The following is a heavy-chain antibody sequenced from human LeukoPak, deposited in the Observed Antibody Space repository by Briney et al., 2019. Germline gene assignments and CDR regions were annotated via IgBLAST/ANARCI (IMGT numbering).Heavy chain of an antibody. D-gene: IGHD1-26*01. V-gene: IGHV4-59*12. CDR1: GDSISSYY. CDR2: IYYSGST. Sequence: PSETLSLTCTVSGDSISSYYWSWIRQPPGKGLEWIGSIYYSGSTYYNPSLKSRVTISVDTSKNQFSLKLSSVTAADTAVYYCARVGGSYYFDYWGQGTLVTVSS. J-gene: IGHJ4*02. CDR3: ARVGGSYYFDY.